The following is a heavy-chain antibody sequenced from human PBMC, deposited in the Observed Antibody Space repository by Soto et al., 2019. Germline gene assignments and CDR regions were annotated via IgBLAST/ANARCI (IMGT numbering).Heavy chain of an antibody. J-gene: IGHJ3*02. CDR1: GGSITTGGLY. Sequence: QVRLQEWGPGLVKPSQTLYLKCSVSGGSITTGGLYWSWLRQLPGNGLEWIGDIYYSGNTYYNASLKRRVTISVEAAKNQFSLKLSSVSAADTAVYYCAQALVFTGGDGFDIWGQGRLVTVSS. CDR2: IYYSGNT. V-gene: IGHV4-31*02. CDR3: AQALVFTGGDGFDI. D-gene: IGHD1-1*01.